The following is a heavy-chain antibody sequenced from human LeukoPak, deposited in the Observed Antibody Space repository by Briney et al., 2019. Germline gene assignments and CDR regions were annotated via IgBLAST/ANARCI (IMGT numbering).Heavy chain of an antibody. CDR1: GYTFTSYY. J-gene: IGHJ4*02. CDR3: ARVRKQQLVLDY. D-gene: IGHD6-13*01. CDR2: INPNSGGT. V-gene: IGHV1-2*04. Sequence: ASVKVSCKASGYTFTSYYMHWVRQAPGQGLEWMGWINPNSGGTNYAQKFQGWVTMTRDTSISTAYMELSRLRSDDTAVYYCARVRKQQLVLDYWGQGTLVTVSS.